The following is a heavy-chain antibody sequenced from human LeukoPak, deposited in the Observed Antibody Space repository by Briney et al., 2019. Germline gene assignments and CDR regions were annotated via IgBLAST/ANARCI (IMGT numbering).Heavy chain of an antibody. D-gene: IGHD2-2*01. Sequence: SETLSLTCTVSGGSISSYYWSWIRQPPGKGREWIGYIYYSGSTNYNPSLKSRVTISVDTSKNQFSLKLSSVTAADTAVYYCARGCSSTSCYGFDYWGQGTLVTVSS. CDR2: IYYSGST. V-gene: IGHV4-59*01. J-gene: IGHJ4*02. CDR3: ARGCSSTSCYGFDY. CDR1: GGSISSYY.